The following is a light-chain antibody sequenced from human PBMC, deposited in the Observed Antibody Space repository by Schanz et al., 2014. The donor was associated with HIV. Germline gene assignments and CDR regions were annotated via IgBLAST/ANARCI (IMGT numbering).Light chain of an antibody. CDR1: SSDVGHYDY. J-gene: IGLJ2*01. Sequence: QSALTQPPSASGSRGQSVTISCTGTSSDVGHYDYVSWYQQHPGKAPKLMIYEVSKRPSGVSNRFSGSKSGNTASLTFSGLQAEDEADYYCCSYAGTSTFVVFGGGTKLTVL. V-gene: IGLV2-23*02. CDR2: EVS. CDR3: CSYAGTSTFVV.